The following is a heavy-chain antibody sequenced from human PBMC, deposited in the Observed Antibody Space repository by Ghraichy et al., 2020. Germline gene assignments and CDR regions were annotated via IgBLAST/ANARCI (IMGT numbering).Heavy chain of an antibody. Sequence: GGSLRLSCAASGFDFNIYTLNWVRQAPGKGLEWLSSISSGGGYIYYADSVKGRFTISRDNAKNFLYLQMNSLRVEDTSVYYCVRALGGSRDFWGQGTLVTVSS. CDR2: ISSGGGYI. CDR1: GFDFNIYT. D-gene: IGHD1-26*01. J-gene: IGHJ4*02. CDR3: VRALGGSRDF. V-gene: IGHV3-21*01.